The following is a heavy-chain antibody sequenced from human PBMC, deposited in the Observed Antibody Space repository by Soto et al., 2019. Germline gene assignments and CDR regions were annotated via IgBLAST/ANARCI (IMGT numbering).Heavy chain of an antibody. CDR2: TYYRSKWYN. CDR1: GDSVSSNSTA. Sequence: SQTLSLTCAISGDSVSSNSTAWNWIRQSPSRGLEWLGRTYYRSKWYNDYAVSVKSRITINPDTSKNQFSLQLNSVTPEDTAVYYCARELVSHSSGWGGRSCCFDPWGQGTLVTVSS. V-gene: IGHV6-1*01. J-gene: IGHJ5*02. D-gene: IGHD6-19*01. CDR3: ARELVSHSSGWGGRSCCFDP.